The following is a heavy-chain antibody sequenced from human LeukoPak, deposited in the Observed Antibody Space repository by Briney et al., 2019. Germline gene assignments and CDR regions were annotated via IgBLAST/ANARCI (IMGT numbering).Heavy chain of an antibody. J-gene: IGHJ3*02. Sequence: GGSLRLSCAASGFTVSSNYMSWVRQAPGKGLEWVSGISWNSGSIGYADSVKGRFTISRDNAKNSLYLQMNSLRAEDTALYYCAKDMYGDYDLGTFDIWGQGTMVTVSS. CDR2: ISWNSGSI. V-gene: IGHV3-9*01. CDR1: GFTVSSNY. D-gene: IGHD4-17*01. CDR3: AKDMYGDYDLGTFDI.